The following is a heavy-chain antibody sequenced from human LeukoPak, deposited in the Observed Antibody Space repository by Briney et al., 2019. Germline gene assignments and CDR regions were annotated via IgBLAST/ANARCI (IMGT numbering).Heavy chain of an antibody. CDR1: GGTFSSYA. J-gene: IGHJ4*02. Sequence: SVKVSCKASGGTFSSYAISWVRQAPGQGLEWMGRIIPILGIANYAQKFQGRVTITADKSTSTAYMELSSLRSEDTAVYYCARRNWNDLRLDYWGQGTLVTVSS. V-gene: IGHV1-69*04. D-gene: IGHD1-20*01. CDR3: ARRNWNDLRLDY. CDR2: IIPILGIA.